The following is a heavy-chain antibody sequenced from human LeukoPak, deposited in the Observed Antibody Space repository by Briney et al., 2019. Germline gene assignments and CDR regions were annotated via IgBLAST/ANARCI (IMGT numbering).Heavy chain of an antibody. CDR3: ARGHPWNRVAATLGSRYSMDV. V-gene: IGHV1-18*01. Sequence: ASVKVSCKASGYTFTSYGISWVRQAPGQGLEWMGWISAHNGNTNYAQKLQGRVTMTADTSTSTAYMELRSLRSDDTAVYYCARGHPWNRVAATLGSRYSMDVWGKGTTVTISS. J-gene: IGHJ6*03. D-gene: IGHD2-15*01. CDR2: ISAHNGNT. CDR1: GYTFTSYG.